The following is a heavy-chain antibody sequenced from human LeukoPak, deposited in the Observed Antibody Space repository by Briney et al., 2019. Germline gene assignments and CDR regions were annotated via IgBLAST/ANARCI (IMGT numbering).Heavy chain of an antibody. V-gene: IGHV3-43*02. CDR2: ISGDGGST. CDR3: AKDMAVVAATIIYYYYGMDV. D-gene: IGHD2-15*01. Sequence: GGSLRLPCAASGFTFDDYAMHWVRQAPGKGLEWVSLISGDGGSTYYADSVKGRFTISRDNSKNSLYLQMNSLRTEDTALYYCAKDMAVVAATIIYYYYGMDVWGQGTTVTVSS. CDR1: GFTFDDYA. J-gene: IGHJ6*02.